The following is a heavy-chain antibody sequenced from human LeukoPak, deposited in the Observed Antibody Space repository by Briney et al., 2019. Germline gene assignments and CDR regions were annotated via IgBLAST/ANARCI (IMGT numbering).Heavy chain of an antibody. CDR3: ARTTSLTASGYDC. J-gene: IGHJ4*02. CDR2: MNPYSGDR. V-gene: IGHV1-8*03. Sequence: GASVKVSCKTSGYTFTTYHINWVRQASGQGLERLGWMNPYSGDRGYAQRFQGRLSITSDTSISTAYMELGSLKSDDTAVYFCARTTSLTASGYDCWGQETLVTVSS. D-gene: IGHD4-17*01. CDR1: GYTFTTYH.